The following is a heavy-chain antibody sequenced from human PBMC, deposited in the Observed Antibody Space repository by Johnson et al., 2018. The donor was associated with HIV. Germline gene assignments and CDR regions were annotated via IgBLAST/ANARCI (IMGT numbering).Heavy chain of an antibody. V-gene: IGHV3-30*18. CDR1: GLSFSNFG. D-gene: IGHD2-21*02. Sequence: QVKLVESGGGVVQPGKSLTLSCVGSGLSFSNFGIHWVRQAPGKGPEWVAVISFDGNLKKYADSVKGRFTISRDNAKNSLYLQMNSLRVEDTALYYCAKDCRDCGTFDIWGQGTMVTVSS. J-gene: IGHJ3*02. CDR2: ISFDGNLK. CDR3: AKDCRDCGTFDI.